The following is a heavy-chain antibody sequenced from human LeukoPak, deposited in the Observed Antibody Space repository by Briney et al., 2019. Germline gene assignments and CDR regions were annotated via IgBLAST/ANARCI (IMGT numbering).Heavy chain of an antibody. D-gene: IGHD4-23*01. V-gene: IGHV3-48*03. CDR1: GFTFSNYA. Sequence: SGGSLRLSCAASGFTFSNYAMHWVRQAPGKGLEWVSYISSSGSDIYYADSVKGRFTISRDNAKNSLYLHMNSLRAEDTAVYYCARDYGGSSPFDYWGQGTLVTVSS. J-gene: IGHJ4*02. CDR2: ISSSGSDI. CDR3: ARDYGGSSPFDY.